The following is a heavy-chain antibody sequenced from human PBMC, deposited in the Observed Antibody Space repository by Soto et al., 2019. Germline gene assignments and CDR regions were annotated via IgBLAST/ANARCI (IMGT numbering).Heavy chain of an antibody. CDR1: GCTFSAYW. V-gene: IGHV3-74*01. D-gene: IGHD2-2*01. CDR2: INSDSSYT. CDR3: VRHGHCITTCCCRNWFDP. Sequence: LRLFGAAAGCTFSAYWMHGIRQVPRKGLEWVSRINSDSSYTYYADSVKGRFTLPRDHPKNTLHLEINSQRAEDTAGYYRVRHGHCITTCCCRNWFDPWGQGTLVTVSS. J-gene: IGHJ5*02.